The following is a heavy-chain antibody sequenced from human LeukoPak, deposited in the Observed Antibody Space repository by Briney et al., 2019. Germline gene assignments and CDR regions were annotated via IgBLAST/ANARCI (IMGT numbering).Heavy chain of an antibody. V-gene: IGHV3-23*01. Sequence: PGGSLRLSCAASGITFSSYAMSWVRQAPGKGLEWVSAISGSGGSTYYADSVKGRFTISRDNSKNTLYLQMNSLRAEDTAVYYCAKGGTYGDSPLYFDYWGQGTLVTVSS. CDR3: AKGGTYGDSPLYFDY. J-gene: IGHJ4*02. CDR2: ISGSGGST. CDR1: GITFSSYA. D-gene: IGHD4-17*01.